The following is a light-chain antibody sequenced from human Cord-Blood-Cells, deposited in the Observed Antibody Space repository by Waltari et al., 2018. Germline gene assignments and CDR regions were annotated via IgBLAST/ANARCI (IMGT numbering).Light chain of an antibody. Sequence: AIQLTQSPSSLSASVGDRVTITCRASQGIRNDLGWYQQKTGKAPKLLIYAAASLQSGVPSRFSGSGSGTDFTLTISSLQPEDFATYYCLQDYNYPRTFGQGTKLEIK. CDR1: QGIRND. V-gene: IGKV1-6*01. CDR3: LQDYNYPRT. CDR2: AAA. J-gene: IGKJ2*01.